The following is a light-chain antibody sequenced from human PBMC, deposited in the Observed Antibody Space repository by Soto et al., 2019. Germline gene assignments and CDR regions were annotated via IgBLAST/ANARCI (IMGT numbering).Light chain of an antibody. Sequence: LTQPASVSGSPGQSITISCTGTSSDVGGYNYVSWYQQHPGKAPKLMIYDVSNRPSGVSNRFSGSKSGNTASLTISELQAEDEADYYCSSYTSSSTPFYVFGTGTKVTVL. CDR2: DVS. CDR1: SSDVGGYNY. J-gene: IGLJ1*01. CDR3: SSYTSSSTPFYV. V-gene: IGLV2-14*01.